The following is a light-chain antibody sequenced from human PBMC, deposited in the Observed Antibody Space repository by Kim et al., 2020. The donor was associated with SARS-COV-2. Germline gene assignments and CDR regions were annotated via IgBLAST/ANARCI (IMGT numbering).Light chain of an antibody. CDR1: QSIDNY. J-gene: IGKJ1*01. CDR3: QKSFASPRT. CDR2: AAS. Sequence: DIQMTQSPSSLSASVGDRVTISYRASQSIDNYVNWYQQKPGEAPNLLIYAASALHTGVPSRFSGSGSGTHFTLTISSLQPEDFATYYCQKSFASPRTFGQGTKLEI. V-gene: IGKV1-39*01.